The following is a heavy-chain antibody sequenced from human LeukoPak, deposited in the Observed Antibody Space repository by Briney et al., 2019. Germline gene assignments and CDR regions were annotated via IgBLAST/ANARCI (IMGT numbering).Heavy chain of an antibody. CDR3: ARHVTTVTTSWFDP. D-gene: IGHD4-11*01. V-gene: IGHV5-51*01. CDR2: ILPGDSNT. Sequence: GGSLQISSKGSGCRFTNYWIGWVRRLPGKGLEWMGIILPGDSNTRYSPSFLGQVPISADRSISTAYLQWNSLKASDTAMYYCARHVTTVTTSWFDPRGQGTLVTVSP. CDR1: GCRFTNYW. J-gene: IGHJ5*02.